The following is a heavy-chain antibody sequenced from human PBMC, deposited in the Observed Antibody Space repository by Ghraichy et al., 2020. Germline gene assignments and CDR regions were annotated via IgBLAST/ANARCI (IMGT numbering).Heavy chain of an antibody. CDR1: GGSISSYY. Sequence: SETLSLTCTVSGGSISSYYWSWIRQPPGKGLEWIGYIYTSGSTNYNPSLKSRVTISVDTSKNQFSLKLSSVTAADTAVYYCARRYSSSWYYFDYWGQGTLVTVSS. J-gene: IGHJ4*02. CDR2: IYTSGST. CDR3: ARRYSSSWYYFDY. V-gene: IGHV4-4*09. D-gene: IGHD6-13*01.